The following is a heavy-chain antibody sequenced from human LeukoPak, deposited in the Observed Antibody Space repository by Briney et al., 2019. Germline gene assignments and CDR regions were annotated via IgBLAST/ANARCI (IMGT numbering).Heavy chain of an antibody. V-gene: IGHV3-21*05. J-gene: IGHJ4*02. CDR1: GFTFSRYA. D-gene: IGHD2-2*01. Sequence: GGSLRLSCAASGFTFSRYAMNWVRQAPGKGLEWVSYINTDSSDIHYADSVKGRFTISRDNARNTLYLQLSSLRAEDSSVYHCARDPFQPALIASWGQGTLVTVSS. CDR3: ARDPFQPALIAS. CDR2: INTDSSDI.